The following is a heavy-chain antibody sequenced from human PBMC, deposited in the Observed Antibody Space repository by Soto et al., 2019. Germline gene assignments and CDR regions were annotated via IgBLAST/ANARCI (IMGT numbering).Heavy chain of an antibody. J-gene: IGHJ4*02. CDR2: INPNSGGT. CDR3: ARDLAAGDY. CDR1: GYIFTDYY. Sequence: ASVKVSCKASGYIFTDYYMHWVRQAPGQELGWMGRINPNSGGTNYAQKFQGRVTLTRDTSTRTVYMELGSLRFDDTAVYYCARDLAAGDYWGQGTLVTVSS. V-gene: IGHV1-2*06. D-gene: IGHD6-13*01.